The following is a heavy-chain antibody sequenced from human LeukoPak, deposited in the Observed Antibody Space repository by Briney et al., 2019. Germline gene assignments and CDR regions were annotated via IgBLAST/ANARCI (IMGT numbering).Heavy chain of an antibody. CDR1: GYTFTNYY. Sequence: ASVKVSCKASGYTFTNYYMHWVRQAPGQGLEWMGWINPNSGGTNYAQKFQGRVTMTRDTSISTAYMELSRLRSDDTAVYYCARTYYYDSSGYYYVSFDYWGQGTLVTVSS. D-gene: IGHD3-22*01. V-gene: IGHV1-2*02. CDR2: INPNSGGT. CDR3: ARTYYYDSSGYYYVSFDY. J-gene: IGHJ4*02.